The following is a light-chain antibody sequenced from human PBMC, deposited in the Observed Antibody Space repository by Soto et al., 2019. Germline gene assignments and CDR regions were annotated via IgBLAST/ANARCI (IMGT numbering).Light chain of an antibody. V-gene: IGKV1-9*01. CDR2: AAS. J-gene: IGKJ2*02. CDR1: QGFSNS. Sequence: DIQLTQSPSFLSASVGDRVTITCRACQGFSNSLAWYQQKPGKAPKLLIYAASTLQSGVPSRFSGSGSGTEFTLTISSLQPEDFATYYCQQPDSYPCTFGQGTKLEIK. CDR3: QQPDSYPCT.